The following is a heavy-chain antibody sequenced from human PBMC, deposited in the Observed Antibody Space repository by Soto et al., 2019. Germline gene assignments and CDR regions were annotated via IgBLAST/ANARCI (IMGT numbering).Heavy chain of an antibody. J-gene: IGHJ1*01. Sequence: EASVKVSCKASGYTFTNYGISWVRQAPGQGPEWMGWISGYSGNTNYAQKFQGRVTMTTDTSTSTAYMELRSLRSDDTAVYYCARGGSSWSAEYYQHWGRGTLVTVSS. D-gene: IGHD6-13*01. CDR1: GYTFTNYG. CDR3: ARGGSSWSAEYYQH. V-gene: IGHV1-18*01. CDR2: ISGYSGNT.